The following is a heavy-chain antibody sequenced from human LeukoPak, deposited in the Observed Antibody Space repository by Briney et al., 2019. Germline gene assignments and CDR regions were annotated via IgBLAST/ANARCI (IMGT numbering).Heavy chain of an antibody. CDR1: GYTFTSYY. V-gene: IGHV1-46*01. CDR2: INPSSGSI. Sequence: GASVKVSCKASGYTFTSYYMHWVRRAPGQGLEWMGIINPSSGSINYAQKFQGRVTMTRDTSTSTVYMEVNSLRSEDTAVYYCARGDYSSSFSSFDYWGQGTLVTVSS. J-gene: IGHJ4*02. CDR3: ARGDYSSSFSSFDY. D-gene: IGHD6-6*01.